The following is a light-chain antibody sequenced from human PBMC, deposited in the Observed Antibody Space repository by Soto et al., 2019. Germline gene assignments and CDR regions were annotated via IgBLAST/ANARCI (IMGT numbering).Light chain of an antibody. J-gene: IGKJ1*01. CDR2: GAS. CDR3: QQYGSSLRT. Sequence: EIVMTQSPASLSVSPRETATLSCRASQSINRYLAWYQHKPGQAPRLLIHGASTRATGVPARFSGSGSGTDFTLTISRREPEDVAVYYCQQYGSSLRTFGQGTKVDIK. V-gene: IGKV3-20*01. CDR1: QSINRY.